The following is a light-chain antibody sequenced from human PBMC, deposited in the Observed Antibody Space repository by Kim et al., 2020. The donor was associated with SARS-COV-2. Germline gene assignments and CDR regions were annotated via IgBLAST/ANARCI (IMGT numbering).Light chain of an antibody. Sequence: ASVGDRVIITCRASQGIANNVAWFQQKPGKAPKSLIYAASSLESGVPSRFSGSGSGTDFILTISSLQPGDYATYYCQQYDGYPRTFGQGTKVDIK. J-gene: IGKJ1*01. V-gene: IGKV1-16*01. CDR2: AAS. CDR3: QQYDGYPRT. CDR1: QGIANN.